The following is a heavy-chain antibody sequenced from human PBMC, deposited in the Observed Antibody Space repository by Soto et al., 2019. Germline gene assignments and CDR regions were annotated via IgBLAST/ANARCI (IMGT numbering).Heavy chain of an antibody. CDR1: GYTFTSYG. CDR2: ISAYNGNT. Sequence: ASVKVSCKASGYTFTSYGISWVRQAPGQGLEWMGWISAYNGNTNYAQKLQGRVTMTTDTSTSTAYMELRSLRSDDTAVYYCAVPIDILTGYSPYYGMDVWGQGTTVTVSS. J-gene: IGHJ6*02. CDR3: AVPIDILTGYSPYYGMDV. D-gene: IGHD3-9*01. V-gene: IGHV1-18*01.